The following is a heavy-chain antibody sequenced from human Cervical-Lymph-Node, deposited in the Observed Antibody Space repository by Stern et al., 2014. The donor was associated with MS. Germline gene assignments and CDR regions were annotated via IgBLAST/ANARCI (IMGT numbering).Heavy chain of an antibody. Sequence: QVTLRESGPTLVKPTQTLTLTCTFSGFSLNTTGVGVGWIRQPPGKALEWLALNYWDDDMRYRPTLKSRLTITKDSSKNQVVLAMTNMDPVDTATYYCAHRHLQLRGGPYFAYWGQGTLVTVSS. J-gene: IGHJ4*02. CDR1: GFSLNTTGVG. D-gene: IGHD5-24*01. V-gene: IGHV2-5*02. CDR3: AHRHLQLRGGPYFAY. CDR2: NYWDDDM.